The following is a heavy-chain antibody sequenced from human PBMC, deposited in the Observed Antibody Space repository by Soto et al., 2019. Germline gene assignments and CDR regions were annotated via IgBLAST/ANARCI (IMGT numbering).Heavy chain of an antibody. D-gene: IGHD2-21*02. V-gene: IGHV4-59*01. CDR3: ARDWESLQAGPHCYPLDV. J-gene: IGHJ6*02. CDR2: IYYSGST. CDR1: GRSISSYY. Sequence: TMSVTCTAAGRSISSYYWCWMWQPPGKGLEWIGYIYYSGSTNYNPSLKSRVTISVDTSKNQFSLKLSSVTAADTAVYYCARDWESLQAGPHCYPLDVWGQGTTVTVSS.